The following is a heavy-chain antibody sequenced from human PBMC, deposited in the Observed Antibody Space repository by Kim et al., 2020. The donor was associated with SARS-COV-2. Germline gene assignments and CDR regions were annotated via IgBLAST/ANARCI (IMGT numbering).Heavy chain of an antibody. J-gene: IGHJ4*02. Sequence: GGSLRLSCAASGFTFSSYSMNWVRQAPGKGLEWVSSISSSSSYTHYADSVKGRFTISRDNAKNSLYLQMNSLRAEDTAVYYCARRRPELRGIDYWGQGTLVTVSS. D-gene: IGHD3-10*01. CDR1: GFTFSSYS. CDR2: ISSSSSYT. V-gene: IGHV3-21*01. CDR3: ARRRPELRGIDY.